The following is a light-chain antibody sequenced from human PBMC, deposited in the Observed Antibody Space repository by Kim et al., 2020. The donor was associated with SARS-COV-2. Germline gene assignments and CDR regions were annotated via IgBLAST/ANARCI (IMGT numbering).Light chain of an antibody. V-gene: IGLV10-54*01. CDR3: SAWDRSLNAAV. CDR2: RDN. Sequence: PTLPCTGDGNKLGNQQASWLQHHQGHPPKVLSYRDNNRPSGISEGFSASRSGNTASLTISGLQAEDEADYYCSAWDRSLNAAVFGGGTQLTVL. CDR1: GNKLGNQQ. J-gene: IGLJ2*01.